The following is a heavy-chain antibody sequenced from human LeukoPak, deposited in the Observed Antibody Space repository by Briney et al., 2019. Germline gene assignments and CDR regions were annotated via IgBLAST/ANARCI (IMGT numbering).Heavy chain of an antibody. V-gene: IGHV1-46*01. J-gene: IGHJ4*02. CDR1: RYTFTSYY. D-gene: IGHD3-3*01. Sequence: ASVKVSRKASRYTFTSYYMHWVRQAPGQGLEWMGIINPSGGSTSYAQEFQGRVTMTRDTSTSTVYMELSSLRSEDTAVYYCARDQRFLEWLLLDYWGQGTLVTVSS. CDR3: ARDQRFLEWLLLDY. CDR2: INPSGGST.